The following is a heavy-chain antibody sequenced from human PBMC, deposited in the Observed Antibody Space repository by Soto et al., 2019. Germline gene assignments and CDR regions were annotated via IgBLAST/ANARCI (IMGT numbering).Heavy chain of an antibody. CDR3: ARSGRLLEWLLYH. V-gene: IGHV1-69*01. D-gene: IGHD3-3*01. CDR2: IIPIFGTA. Sequence: QVQLVQSGAAVKKPGSSVKVSCKASGGTFSSYAISWVRQAPGHGLEWMGGIIPIFGTANYAQKFQGRVTITADESTSTAYMELSSLRSEDTAMYYCARSGRLLEWLLYHWGQGTLVTVSS. CDR1: GGTFSSYA. J-gene: IGHJ5*02.